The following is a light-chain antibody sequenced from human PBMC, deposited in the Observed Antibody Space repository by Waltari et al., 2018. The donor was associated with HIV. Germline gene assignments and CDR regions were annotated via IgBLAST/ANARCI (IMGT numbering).Light chain of an antibody. V-gene: IGKV3-20*01. J-gene: IGKJ1*01. Sequence: EIVLTQSPGTLSLSPGERATLSCRASQSVSSSYLAWYQQKPGQAPRLLIYGASSRATGIPDRFSGSGSGTDFTLTISSLQPEDFGTYYCQQSSFTPPTFGQGTKVEVK. CDR1: QSVSSSY. CDR3: QQSSFTPPT. CDR2: GAS.